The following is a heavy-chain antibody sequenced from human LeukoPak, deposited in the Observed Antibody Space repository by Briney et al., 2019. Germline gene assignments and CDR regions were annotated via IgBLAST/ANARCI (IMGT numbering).Heavy chain of an antibody. V-gene: IGHV4-38-2*02. Sequence: PWDPLALPVTVSGYPISSGYYWGSARHPPRKGLEWIGYVYYSGGTYYNPSLMSLVTISVDTPKHQFSLKLSSVTAADTAVDYCASHSGGYAYWGQGTLVTVS. CDR2: VYYSGGT. D-gene: IGHD5-12*01. J-gene: IGHJ4*02. CDR3: ASHSGGYAY. CDR1: GYPISSGYY.